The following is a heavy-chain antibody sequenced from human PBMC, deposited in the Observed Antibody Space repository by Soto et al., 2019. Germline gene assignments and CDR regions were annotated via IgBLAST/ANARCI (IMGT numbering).Heavy chain of an antibody. CDR1: GYSFTSYW. Sequence: PGESLKNSCQGPGYSFTSYWIGWVRQMPGKGLEWMGIIYPGNSDTRYSPSFQGQVTISADKSVRTAYLQWSSLKASDTAIYYCARRVDAFDVWGQGTMVTVSS. CDR3: ARRVDAFDV. J-gene: IGHJ3*01. V-gene: IGHV5-51*01. CDR2: IYPGNSDT.